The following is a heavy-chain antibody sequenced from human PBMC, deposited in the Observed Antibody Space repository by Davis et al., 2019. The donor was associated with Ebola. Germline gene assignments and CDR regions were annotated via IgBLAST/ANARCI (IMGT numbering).Heavy chain of an antibody. J-gene: IGHJ6*02. CDR3: VRDRDLARRLFYSMDF. CDR1: VDCVSHKRAA. V-gene: IGHV6-1*01. Sequence: QTLSLTCALSVDCVSHKRAAWTWVRQSPSGGLEWLGRTYYRSPWFNDYAVSVKSRITIRPDTSKNQFSLQLNSVTPEDAAVYYCVRDRDLARRLFYSMDFWGQGTTVTVSS. D-gene: IGHD6-6*01. CDR2: TYYRSPWFN.